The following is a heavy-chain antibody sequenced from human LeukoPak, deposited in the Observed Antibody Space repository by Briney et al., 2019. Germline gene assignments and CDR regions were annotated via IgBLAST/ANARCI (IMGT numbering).Heavy chain of an antibody. J-gene: IGHJ2*01. CDR1: GYTFTSYG. CDR2: ISAYNGNT. CDR3: ARWGPSGQKRWYFDL. D-gene: IGHD2-15*01. V-gene: IGHV1-18*01. Sequence: ASVKVSRKASGYTFTSYGISWVRQAPGQGLEWMGWISAYNGNTNYAQKLQGRVSTTTDTSTSTAYMELRSLRSDDTPVYYCARWGPSGQKRWYFDLWGRGTLVTVSS.